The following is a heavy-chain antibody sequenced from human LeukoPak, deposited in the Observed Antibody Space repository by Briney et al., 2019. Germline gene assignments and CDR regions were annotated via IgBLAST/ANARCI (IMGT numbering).Heavy chain of an antibody. D-gene: IGHD5-12*01. CDR2: ISSSSSYI. V-gene: IGHV3-21*01. CDR3: ASSGPRVSMDV. CDR1: GFTFSSYE. Sequence: GGSLRLSCAASGFTFSSYEMNWVRQAPGKGLEWVSSISSSSSYIYYADSVKGRFTISRDNAKNSLYLQMNSLRAEDTAVYYCASSGPRVSMDVWGQGTTVTVSS. J-gene: IGHJ6*02.